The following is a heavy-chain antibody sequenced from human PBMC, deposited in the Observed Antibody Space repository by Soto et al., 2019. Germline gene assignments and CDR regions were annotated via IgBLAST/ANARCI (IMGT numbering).Heavy chain of an antibody. CDR1: GYTFTGYY. V-gene: IGHV1-2*04. J-gene: IGHJ6*02. D-gene: IGHD3-3*01. CDR3: ARAQIDFWSGYYTTNGYYYYYGMDV. Sequence: GASVKVSCKASGYTFTGYYMHWVRQAPGQGLEWMGWINPNSGGTDYAQKFQGWVTMTRDTSISTAYMELSRLRSDDTAVYYCARAQIDFWSGYYTTNGYYYYYGMDVWGQGTTVTVSS. CDR2: INPNSGGT.